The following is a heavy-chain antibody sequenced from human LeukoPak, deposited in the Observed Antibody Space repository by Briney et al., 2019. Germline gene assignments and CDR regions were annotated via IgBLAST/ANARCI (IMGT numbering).Heavy chain of an antibody. CDR3: ARDWPSEWQQMPDYDAVDI. V-gene: IGHV3-23*01. CDR1: GFSFSNYA. J-gene: IGHJ3*02. Sequence: GGSLRLSCAASGFSFSNYAMTWVRQAPGKGLEWVSNISGSGDSKYYADSVKRRFTIPRDNSKNTLYLQINSLRAEDTAVYYCARDWPSEWQQMPDYDAVDIWGQGTMVTVSS. CDR2: ISGSGDSK. D-gene: IGHD3-3*01.